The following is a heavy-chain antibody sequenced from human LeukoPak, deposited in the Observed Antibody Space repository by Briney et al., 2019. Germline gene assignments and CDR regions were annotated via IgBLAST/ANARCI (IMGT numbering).Heavy chain of an antibody. Sequence: ASVKVSCKTSGYTFVGYYRHWVRQAPGQGLEWMGWINPNSGGTNYAQKFQGRVTMTSDTSISTAYIELTRLRSDDTAVYYCARDPDGSSGCDYWGQGTLVTVSS. D-gene: IGHD6-13*01. CDR1: GYTFVGYY. V-gene: IGHV1-2*02. CDR2: INPNSGGT. J-gene: IGHJ4*02. CDR3: ARDPDGSSGCDY.